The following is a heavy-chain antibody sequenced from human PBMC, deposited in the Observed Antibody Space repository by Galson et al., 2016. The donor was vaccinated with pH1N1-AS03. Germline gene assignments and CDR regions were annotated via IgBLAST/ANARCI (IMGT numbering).Heavy chain of an antibody. J-gene: IGHJ3*02. CDR3: TTDDYGDYRGTGAGTNDAFDM. V-gene: IGHV3-15*01. CDR2: IKNRENGRTT. CDR1: GFTVSSNY. D-gene: IGHD4-17*01. Sequence: SLRLSCAASGFTVSSNYMSWVRQAPGKGLEWVGLIKNRENGRTTDYAAPVKGRFTISRDDSKNTLYLQMNSLKTEDTAVYYCTTDDYGDYRGTGAGTNDAFDMWGQGTMVTVSS.